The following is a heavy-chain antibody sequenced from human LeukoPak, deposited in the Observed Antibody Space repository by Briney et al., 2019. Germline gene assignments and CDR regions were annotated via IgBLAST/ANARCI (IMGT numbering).Heavy chain of an antibody. CDR1: GDTFTGYY. J-gene: IGHJ4*02. CDR3: AREYGSGGWHSAGFDS. V-gene: IGHV1-2*02. Sequence: ASVKVSCKASGDTFTGYYMHWVRQAPGQGPEWMGWINTNSGDTKSAQKFEGRVTMTRDTSISTAYMELSGLKSADTALYYCAREYGSGGWHSAGFDSWGQGTLVTVSS. CDR2: INTNSGDT. D-gene: IGHD2-15*01.